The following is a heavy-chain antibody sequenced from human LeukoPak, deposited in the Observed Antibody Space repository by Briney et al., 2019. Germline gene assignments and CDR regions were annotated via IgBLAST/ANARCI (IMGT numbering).Heavy chain of an antibody. J-gene: IGHJ6*03. Sequence: SETLSLTCTVYGCSISSYYWSWIRQPPGKGREGMRYIYYSGSTNYNTSLKRRVTTTVGSSNNNFFLLRSSVTAADTAVYYCARALFYDYGDSRVGDYYYFYTDVWGKGTTVTVS. CDR3: ARALFYDYGDSRVGDYYYFYTDV. CDR1: GCSISSYY. D-gene: IGHD4-17*01. CDR2: IYYSGST. V-gene: IGHV4-59*01.